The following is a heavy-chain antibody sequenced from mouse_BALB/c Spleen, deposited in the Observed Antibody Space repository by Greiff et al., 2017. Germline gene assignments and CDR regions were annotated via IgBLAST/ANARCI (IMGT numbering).Heavy chain of an antibody. J-gene: IGHJ3*01. CDR3: ARGGDQAWFAY. D-gene: IGHD2-13*01. Sequence: EVMLVESGGGLVKPGGSLKLSCAASGFTFSDYYMYWVRQTPEKRLEWVATISDGGSYTYYPDSVKGRFTISRDNAKNNLYLQMSSLKSEDTAMYYCARGGDQAWFAYWGQGTLVTVSA. V-gene: IGHV5-4*02. CDR1: GFTFSDYY. CDR2: ISDGGSYT.